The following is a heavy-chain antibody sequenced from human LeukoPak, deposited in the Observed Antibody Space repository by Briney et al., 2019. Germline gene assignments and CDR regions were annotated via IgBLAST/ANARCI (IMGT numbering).Heavy chain of an antibody. D-gene: IGHD6-13*01. V-gene: IGHV4-59*08. CDR3: ARAVMPGIATAGTFLH. CDR2: IYYSGST. J-gene: IGHJ1*01. Sequence: SETLSLTCTVSGGSISSYYWGWIRQPPGKGLEWIGYIYYSGSTNYNPSLKSRVTISVDTSKNQFSLKLSSVTAADTAVYYCARAVMPGIATAGTFLHWGQGSLVTVSS. CDR1: GGSISSYY.